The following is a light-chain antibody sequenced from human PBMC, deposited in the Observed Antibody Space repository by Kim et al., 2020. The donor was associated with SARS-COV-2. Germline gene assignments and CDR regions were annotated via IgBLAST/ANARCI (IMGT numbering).Light chain of an antibody. CDR1: QSVRCGS. V-gene: IGKV3-20*01. CDR2: GTS. CDR3: QMYHDSSST. J-gene: IGKJ1*01. Sequence: EIVFTQSPGTLSLSAVERVTVSFRASQSVRCGSVTWYQQKHGQTPRLLIYGTSHRATGIPDRFSGSGSGTDFTLTITRLEPEDFAVYYCQMYHDSSSTIRQGTKV.